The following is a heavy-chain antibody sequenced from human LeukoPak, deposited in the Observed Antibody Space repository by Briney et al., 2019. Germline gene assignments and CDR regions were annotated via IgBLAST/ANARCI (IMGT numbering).Heavy chain of an antibody. V-gene: IGHV4-4*09. D-gene: IGHD3-16*01. CDR2: IYTSGGS. J-gene: IGHJ3*02. Sequence: SETLSLTCTVSGASISDSYWSWIRQPPGKGLEWIGYIYTSGGSVYNPSLLGRVSISADMSKNQFSLNVNSVTAADTAVYFCARHPIAFGGSSGAFDIWGQGAMVTVTS. CDR1: GASISDSY. CDR3: ARHPIAFGGSSGAFDI.